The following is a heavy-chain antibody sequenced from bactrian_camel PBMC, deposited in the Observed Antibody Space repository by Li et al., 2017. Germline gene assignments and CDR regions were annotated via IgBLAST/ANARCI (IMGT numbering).Heavy chain of an antibody. Sequence: HVQLVESGGGSVQAVGSLRLSCAASGYTYNRNCMAWFRQAPGKEREGVARIATGSGNTYYADSVKGRFTISQDNAKNTVYLQMNSLKPEDTAMYYCAARGPYCYTKLSVRDFTYWGQGTQVTVS. D-gene: IGHD2*01. CDR3: AARGPYCYTKLSVRDFTY. CDR2: IATGSGNT. V-gene: IGHV3S1*01. CDR1: GYTYNRNC. J-gene: IGHJ6*01.